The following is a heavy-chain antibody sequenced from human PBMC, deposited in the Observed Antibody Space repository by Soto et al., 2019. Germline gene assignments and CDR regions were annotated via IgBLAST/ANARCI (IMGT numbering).Heavy chain of an antibody. CDR3: ARALTGYGMDV. V-gene: IGHV1-18*01. CDR1: RYIFTNYG. CDR2: STTYNGNT. Sequence: QVQLVQSGVEVREPGASVKVSCKAVRYIFTNYGVSWVRQAPGQGLEWMGWSTTYNGNTEYAQEFQGRVTMTTDASTSPAYMELGSLRSDDTAIYYCARALTGYGMDVWGQGTTVTVSS. J-gene: IGHJ6*02.